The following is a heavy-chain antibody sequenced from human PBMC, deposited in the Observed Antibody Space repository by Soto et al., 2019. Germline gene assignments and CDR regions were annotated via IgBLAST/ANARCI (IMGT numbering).Heavy chain of an antibody. CDR3: AKVSLPALRYFDWIRAPGAFDI. Sequence: GGSLRLSCAASGFTFSSYGMHWVRQAPGKGLEWVAVISYDGSNKYYADSVKGRFTLSRDNSKNTLYLQMNSLRAEDTAVYYCAKVSLPALRYFDWIRAPGAFDIWGQGTMVTVSS. CDR2: ISYDGSNK. D-gene: IGHD3-9*01. J-gene: IGHJ3*02. V-gene: IGHV3-30*18. CDR1: GFTFSSYG.